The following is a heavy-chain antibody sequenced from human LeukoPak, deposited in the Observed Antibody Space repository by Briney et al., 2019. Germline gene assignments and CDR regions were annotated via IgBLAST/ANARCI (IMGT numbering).Heavy chain of an antibody. Sequence: GGSLRPSCAASGFTFSSYCMRWVRQAPGKGMEWGAFIRYDGSNIHYADSVTGRFTISRDNAPKTLYLHMSSLRAEDTALYYCAKDEEEQLFYYYMDVWGKGTPVTVSS. CDR2: IRYDGSNI. CDR3: AKDEEEQLFYYYMDV. D-gene: IGHD6-13*01. CDR1: GFTFSSYC. V-gene: IGHV3-30*02. J-gene: IGHJ6*03.